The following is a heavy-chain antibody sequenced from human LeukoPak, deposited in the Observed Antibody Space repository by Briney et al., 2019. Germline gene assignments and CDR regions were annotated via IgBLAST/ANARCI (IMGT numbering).Heavy chain of an antibody. CDR3: ARDNYYGSGSDY. Sequence: SETLSLTCTVSGYSISSGYYWGWIRQPPGKGLEWIGSIYHSGSTYYNPSLKSRVTISVDTSKNQFSLKLSSVTAADTAVYYCARDNYYGSGSDYWGQGTLVTVSS. CDR2: IYHSGST. D-gene: IGHD3-10*01. V-gene: IGHV4-38-2*02. J-gene: IGHJ4*02. CDR1: GYSISSGYY.